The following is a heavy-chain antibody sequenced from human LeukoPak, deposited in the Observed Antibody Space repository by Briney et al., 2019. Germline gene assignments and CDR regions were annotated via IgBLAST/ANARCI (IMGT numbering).Heavy chain of an antibody. CDR2: ISGSGGGT. CDR1: GFTFIRYG. Sequence: WWSLRLSCAASGFTFIRYGMSGVGQAAGKGLEGVSGISGSGGGTYSADSVKGRFTISRAHAKNSLYLQMTSLSAEATAVYYCAELGITMIGGVWGKGTTVTISS. CDR3: AELGITMIGGV. J-gene: IGHJ6*04. V-gene: IGHV3-23*01. D-gene: IGHD3-10*02.